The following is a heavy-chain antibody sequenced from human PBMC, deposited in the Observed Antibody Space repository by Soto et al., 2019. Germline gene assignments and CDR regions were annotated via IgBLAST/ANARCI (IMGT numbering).Heavy chain of an antibody. V-gene: IGHV4-31*03. D-gene: IGHD1-1*01. CDR1: GASISRGIYY. CDR2: ISYSGST. CDR3: ARGVHY. J-gene: IGHJ4*02. Sequence: PSETLSLTCTVSGASISRGIYYWSWIRQHPGEGLEWIGFISYSGSTYYNPSLKSRVTISADTSKNQLSLRLTSVTAADTAVYYCARGVHYWGQGTLVTVSS.